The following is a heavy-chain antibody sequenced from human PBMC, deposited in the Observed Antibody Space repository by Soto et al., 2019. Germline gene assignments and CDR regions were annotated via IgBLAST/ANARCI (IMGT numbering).Heavy chain of an antibody. CDR1: GYSFTSYW. CDR3: ALVVPDSPDDYYYVLSV. D-gene: IGHD2-2*01. V-gene: IGHV5-51*01. Sequence: PGEALKISCKGSGYSFTSYWIGWVGQMPGKGLEWMGIIYPGDSDTRYSPSFQGQVTISADKSISTAYLQWSSLKASDTAMYYCALVVPDSPDDYYYVLSVWSQRTTVPVSS. CDR2: IYPGDSDT. J-gene: IGHJ6*02.